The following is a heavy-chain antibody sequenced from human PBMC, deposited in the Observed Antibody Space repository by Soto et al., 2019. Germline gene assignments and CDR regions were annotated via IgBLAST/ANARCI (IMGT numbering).Heavy chain of an antibody. CDR1: GFIFTSYN. CDR3: ARGGEPNDGYYFDS. V-gene: IGHV3-30-3*01. D-gene: IGHD3-16*01. J-gene: IGHJ4*02. CDR2: ISYDGTNQ. Sequence: GGSLRLSCAASGFIFTSYNMHWVRQAPGKGLQWVAVISYDGTNQYYTDSVKGRFTISRDKSKNTIYLQMHTLRSDDSAVYYCARGGEPNDGYYFDSWGQGALVTVSS.